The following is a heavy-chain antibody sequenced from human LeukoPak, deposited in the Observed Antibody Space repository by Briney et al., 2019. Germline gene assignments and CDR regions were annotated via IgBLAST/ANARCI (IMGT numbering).Heavy chain of an antibody. CDR3: ARHGEGATPFDY. V-gene: IGHV4-34*01. CDR1: GGSFSGYY. J-gene: IGHJ4*02. Sequence: SETLSLTCAVYGGSFSGYYWSWIRQPPGKGLEWIGEINHSGSTNYNPSLKSRVTISVDTSKNQFSLKLSSVTAADTAVYYCARHGEGATPFDYWGQGTLVTVSS. CDR2: INHSGST. D-gene: IGHD1-26*01.